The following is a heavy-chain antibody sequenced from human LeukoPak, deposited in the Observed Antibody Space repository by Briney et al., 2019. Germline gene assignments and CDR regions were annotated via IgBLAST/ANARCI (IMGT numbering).Heavy chain of an antibody. CDR2: INWNGGST. V-gene: IGHV3-20*04. CDR3: AKGRAIFGLGAFDI. Sequence: GGSLRLSCAASGFTFSSYGMHWVRQAPGKGLEWVSGINWNGGSTGYADSVKGRFTISRDNAKNSLYLQMNSLRAEDTALYYCAKGRAIFGLGAFDIWGQGTMVTVSS. J-gene: IGHJ3*02. D-gene: IGHD3-16*01. CDR1: GFTFSSYG.